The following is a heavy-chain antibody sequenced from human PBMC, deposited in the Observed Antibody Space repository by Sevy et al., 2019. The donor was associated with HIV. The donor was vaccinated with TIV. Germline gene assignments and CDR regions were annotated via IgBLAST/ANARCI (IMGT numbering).Heavy chain of an antibody. J-gene: IGHJ4*02. V-gene: IGHV4-4*08. Sequence: SETLSLTCTVSGDSINTYYWSWIRRPPGKGLEWIGYLSTSGSTNANPSLKSRGTISLDTSRNQVSLKVTSVTAADAAVYYCARLRWDLVVVPGATPGCYFDQWGQGTLVTVSS. CDR3: ARLRWDLVVVPGATPGCYFDQ. CDR2: LSTSGST. D-gene: IGHD2-2*01. CDR1: GDSINTYY.